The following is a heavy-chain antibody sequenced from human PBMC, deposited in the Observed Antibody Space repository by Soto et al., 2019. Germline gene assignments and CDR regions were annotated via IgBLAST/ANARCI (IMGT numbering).Heavy chain of an antibody. CDR3: ARDPTVTTFGGYYYYMDV. V-gene: IGHV3-33*01. CDR1: GFTFSSYG. Sequence: GGSLRLSCAASGFTFSSYGMHWVRQAPGKGLEWVAVIWYDGSNKYYADSVKGRFTISRDNSKNTLYLQMNSLRAEDTAVYYCARDPTVTTFGGYYYYMDVWGKGTTVTVSS. D-gene: IGHD4-4*01. CDR2: IWYDGSNK. J-gene: IGHJ6*03.